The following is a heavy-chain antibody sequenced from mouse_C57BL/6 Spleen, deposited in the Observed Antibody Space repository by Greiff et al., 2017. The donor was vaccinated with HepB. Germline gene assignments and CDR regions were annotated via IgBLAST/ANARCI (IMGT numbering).Heavy chain of an antibody. J-gene: IGHJ4*01. CDR2: IDPSDSYT. CDR3: ARSDYGSSYYAMEY. V-gene: IGHV1-59*01. CDR1: GYTFTSYW. D-gene: IGHD1-1*01. Sequence: QVQLQQPGAELVRPGTSVKLSCKASGYTFTSYWMHWVKQRPGQGLEWIGVIDPSDSYTNYNQKFKGKATLTVDTSSSTAYMQLSSLTSEDSAVYYCARSDYGSSYYAMEYWGQGTSVTVSS.